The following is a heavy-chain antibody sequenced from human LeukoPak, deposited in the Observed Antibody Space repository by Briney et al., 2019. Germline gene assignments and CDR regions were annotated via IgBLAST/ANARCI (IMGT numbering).Heavy chain of an antibody. Sequence: PGGSLRLSCAASGFTFSSYAMSWVRQAPGKGLEWVSSISGNSGSTYYADSVKGRFTISRDNSKNTVYLQMNSLRAEDTAVYYCANPLGGQYLIGRDYWGQGTLVTVSS. V-gene: IGHV3-23*01. J-gene: IGHJ4*02. CDR2: ISGNSGST. D-gene: IGHD4-11*01. CDR1: GFTFSSYA. CDR3: ANPLGGQYLIGRDY.